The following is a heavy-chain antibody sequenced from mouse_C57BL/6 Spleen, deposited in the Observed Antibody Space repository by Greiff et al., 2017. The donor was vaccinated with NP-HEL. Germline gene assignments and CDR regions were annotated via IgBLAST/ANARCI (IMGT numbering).Heavy chain of an antibody. Sequence: QVQLQQPGAELVKPGASVKMSCPASGYTFTSYWITWVQQRPGPGLEWIGDIYPGSGSPHYNEQFKSKATLTVDTSSSTAYMQLSSLTSEDSAVYYCARGGYPEYYFDYWGQGTTLTVSS. CDR3: ARGGYPEYYFDY. J-gene: IGHJ2*01. CDR2: IYPGSGSP. CDR1: GYTFTSYW. V-gene: IGHV1-55*01.